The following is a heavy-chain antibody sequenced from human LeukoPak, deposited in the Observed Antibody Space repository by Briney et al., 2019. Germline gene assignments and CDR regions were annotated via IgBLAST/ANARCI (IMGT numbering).Heavy chain of an antibody. D-gene: IGHD4-17*01. CDR1: GYTFTGYY. V-gene: IGHV1-2*02. J-gene: IGHJ4*02. Sequence: ASVKVSCKASGYTFTGYYMHWVRQAPGQGLEWMGWINPNSGGTNYAQKFQGRVTMTRDTSISTAYMELSRPRSDDTAVYYCAVDKQRTLTFDYWGQGTLVTVSS. CDR3: AVDKQRTLTFDY. CDR2: INPNSGGT.